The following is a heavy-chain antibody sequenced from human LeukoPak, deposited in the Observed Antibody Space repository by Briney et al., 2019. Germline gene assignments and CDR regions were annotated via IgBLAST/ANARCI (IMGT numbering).Heavy chain of an antibody. CDR2: IYYSGST. D-gene: IGHD1-26*01. CDR3: ARLPGATSNVDY. V-gene: IGHV4-59*08. CDR1: GGSISSYF. J-gene: IGHJ4*02. Sequence: NSSETLSLTCTVSGGSISSYFWSWIRQPPGKGLEWIGYIYYSGSTNSNPSLKSRVTISVDTSKNQFSLKLSSVTAADTAVYYCARLPGATSNVDYWGQGTLVTVSS.